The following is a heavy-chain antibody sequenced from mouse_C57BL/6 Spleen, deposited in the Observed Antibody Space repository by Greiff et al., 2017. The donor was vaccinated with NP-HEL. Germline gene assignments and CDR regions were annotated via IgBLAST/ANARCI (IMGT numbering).Heavy chain of an antibody. CDR2: INPNNGGT. V-gene: IGHV1-26*01. D-gene: IGHD2-5*01. J-gene: IGHJ3*01. CDR3: ARYSNYGFAY. CDR1: GYTFTDYY. Sequence: EVQLQQSGPELVKPGASVKISCKASGYTFTDYYMNWVKQSHGKSLEWIGDINPNNGGTSYNQKFKGKATLTVDKSSSTAYMELRSLTSEDSAVYYCARYSNYGFAYWGQGTLVTVSA.